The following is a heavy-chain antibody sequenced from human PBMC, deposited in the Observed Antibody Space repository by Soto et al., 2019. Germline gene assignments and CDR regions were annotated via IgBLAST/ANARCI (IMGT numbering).Heavy chain of an antibody. D-gene: IGHD3-10*01. CDR3: ARNKMEGVDYFDY. J-gene: IGHJ4*02. CDR2: IKQDGSEK. CDR1: GFTFKNYW. Sequence: PGGSLRLSXAASGFTFKNYWMSWVRQAPGKGLEWVANIKQDGSEKFFVDSVKGRFTISRDNAQNSLYLQMNSLGAEDTAVYFCARNKMEGVDYFDYWGQGTLVTVSS. V-gene: IGHV3-7*03.